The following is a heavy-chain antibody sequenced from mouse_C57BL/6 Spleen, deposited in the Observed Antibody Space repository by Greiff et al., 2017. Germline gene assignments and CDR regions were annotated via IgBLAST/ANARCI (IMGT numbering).Heavy chain of an antibody. D-gene: IGHD1-1*01. Sequence: QVQLQQPGAELVMPGASVKLSCKASGYTFTSYWMHWVKQRPGQGLEWIGEIDPSDSYTNYNQKFKGKSTLTVDKSSSTAYMQLSSLTSEDSAVYYCARLLGYFDVWGTGTTVTGSS. J-gene: IGHJ1*03. CDR1: GYTFTSYW. V-gene: IGHV1-69*01. CDR3: ARLLGYFDV. CDR2: IDPSDSYT.